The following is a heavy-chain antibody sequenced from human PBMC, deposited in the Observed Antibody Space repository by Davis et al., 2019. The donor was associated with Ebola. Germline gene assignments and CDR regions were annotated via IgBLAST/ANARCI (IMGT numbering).Heavy chain of an antibody. Sequence: SVKVSCKASGYTLTSYGISWVRQAPGQGLEWMGGIIPIFGTANYAQKFQGRVTITADKSTSTAYMELSSLRSEDTAVYYCARSGDSIVVVVAATNWFDPWGQGTLVTVSS. D-gene: IGHD2-15*01. CDR1: GYTLTSYG. CDR2: IIPIFGTA. CDR3: ARSGDSIVVVVAATNWFDP. V-gene: IGHV1-69*06. J-gene: IGHJ5*02.